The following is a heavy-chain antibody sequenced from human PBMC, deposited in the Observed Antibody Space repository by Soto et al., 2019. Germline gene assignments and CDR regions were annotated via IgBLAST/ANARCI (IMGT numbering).Heavy chain of an antibody. Sequence: GGSLRLSCAASGFTFSSYGMHWVRQAPGKGLEWVAVISYDGSNKYYADSVKGRFTISRDNSKNTLYLQMNSLRAEDTAVYYCAKDTLDVVVVAATRPYYYMDVWGKGTTVTVSS. CDR2: ISYDGSNK. J-gene: IGHJ6*03. V-gene: IGHV3-30*18. CDR3: AKDTLDVVVVAATRPYYYMDV. CDR1: GFTFSSYG. D-gene: IGHD2-15*01.